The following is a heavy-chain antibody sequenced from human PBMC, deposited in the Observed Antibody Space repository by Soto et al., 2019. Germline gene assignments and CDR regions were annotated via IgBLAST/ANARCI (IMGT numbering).Heavy chain of an antibody. CDR3: ARAATTHLDY. Sequence: SETLSLTCTVSGGSISSYYWSWIRQPPGKGLEWIGYIYYSGSTNYNPSLKSRVTISVDTSKNQFSLKLSSVTAADTAVYYCARAATTHLDYWGQGTLVTVSS. J-gene: IGHJ4*02. D-gene: IGHD5-12*01. CDR2: IYYSGST. CDR1: GGSISSYY. V-gene: IGHV4-59*01.